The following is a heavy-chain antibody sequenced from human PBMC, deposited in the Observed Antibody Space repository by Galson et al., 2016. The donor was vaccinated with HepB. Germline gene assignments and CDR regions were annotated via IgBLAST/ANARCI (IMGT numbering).Heavy chain of an antibody. CDR1: GFTFSGYS. Sequence: SLRLSCAASGFTFSGYSMNWVRQAPGKGLEWLSHISPNGSTTHYAESVKGRFTVSRDNAKSSVYLQMDSLRAEDTAVYYCVLLAYWGQGTQVTVSS. J-gene: IGHJ4*02. V-gene: IGHV3-48*04. D-gene: IGHD2-15*01. CDR2: ISPNGSTT. CDR3: VLLAY.